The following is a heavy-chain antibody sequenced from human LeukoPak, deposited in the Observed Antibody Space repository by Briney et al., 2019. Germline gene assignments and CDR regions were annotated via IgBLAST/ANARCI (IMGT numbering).Heavy chain of an antibody. V-gene: IGHV3-53*05. CDR2: IYSGGSK. J-gene: IGHJ4*02. Sequence: PGGSLRLSCAASGSTVSSNYMSWVRQAPGKGLEWVSVIYSGGSKYYADSVKGRFTISRDNSKNTLYLQMNSLRAEDTAVYYCANDEGIVVVPAAFDYWGQGTLVTVSS. CDR3: ANDEGIVVVPAAFDY. D-gene: IGHD2-2*01. CDR1: GSTVSSNY.